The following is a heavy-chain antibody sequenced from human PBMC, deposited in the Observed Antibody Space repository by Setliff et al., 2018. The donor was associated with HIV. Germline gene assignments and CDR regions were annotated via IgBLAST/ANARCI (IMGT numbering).Heavy chain of an antibody. CDR3: ARKKTVVILNYFDY. CDR2: IYASGST. Sequence: SETLSLTCTVSGGSISSYYWNWIRQPAGKGLEWIGRIYASGSTNYNPSLKTRVTMSVDTSKNEFSLKLSSVTAADTAVYYCARKKTVVILNYFDYWGQGSLVTVSS. J-gene: IGHJ4*02. CDR1: GGSISSYY. V-gene: IGHV4-4*07. D-gene: IGHD2-15*01.